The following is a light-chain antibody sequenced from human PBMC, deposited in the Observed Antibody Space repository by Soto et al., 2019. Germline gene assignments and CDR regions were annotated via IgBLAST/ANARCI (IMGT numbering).Light chain of an antibody. J-gene: IGKJ2*01. CDR2: GVF. CDR1: QSINTF. V-gene: IGKV1-39*01. CDR3: QQSYSTPPT. Sequence: DIQMTQSPSSLSASVGDRVTITCRGSQSINTFLNWYQQKLGKVPTLLIYGVFSLERGVPSRFSDSGSGTEFTLTISSLQPEDFAVYYWQQSYSTPPTFGQGTKVEIK.